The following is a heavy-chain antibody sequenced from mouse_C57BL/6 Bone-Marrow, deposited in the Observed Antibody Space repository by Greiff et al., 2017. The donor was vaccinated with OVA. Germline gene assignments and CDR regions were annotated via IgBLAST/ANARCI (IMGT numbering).Heavy chain of an antibody. J-gene: IGHJ3*01. CDR2: IYPRSGNT. CDR1: GYTFTSYG. V-gene: IGHV1-81*01. Sequence: VHLVESGAELARPGASVKLSCKASGYTFTSYGISWVKQRTGQGLEWIGEIYPRSGNTYYNEKFKGKATLTADKSSSTAYMELRSLTSEDSAVYFCARNGYYPWFAYWGQGTLVTVSA. D-gene: IGHD2-3*01. CDR3: ARNGYYPWFAY.